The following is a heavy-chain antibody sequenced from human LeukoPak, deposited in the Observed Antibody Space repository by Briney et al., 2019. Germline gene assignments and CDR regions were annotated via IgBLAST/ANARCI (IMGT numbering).Heavy chain of an antibody. D-gene: IGHD3-22*01. CDR1: GFTVSSNY. Sequence: GGSLRLSCAASGFTVSSNYMSWVRQAPGKGLEWVSFIYSGGSTYYADSVKGRFSISRDNSKNTLYLQMNSLRAEDTAVYYCARDGDSSGYYSYFDYWGQGTLVTVSS. V-gene: IGHV3-53*01. CDR2: IYSGGST. CDR3: ARDGDSSGYYSYFDY. J-gene: IGHJ4*02.